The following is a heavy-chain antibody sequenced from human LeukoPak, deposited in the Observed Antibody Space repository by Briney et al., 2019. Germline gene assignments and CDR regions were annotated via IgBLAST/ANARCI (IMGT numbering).Heavy chain of an antibody. CDR3: ARDSSGYYSDAFDI. D-gene: IGHD3-22*01. V-gene: IGHV1-18*01. CDR1: GYTFNTYG. Sequence: ASVKVSCKASGYTFNTYGITWVRQAPGQGLEWMGWISGYNGKTKYAQKLQDRVTMTTDTSTTTAYMELRSLRSDDTAVYYCARDSSGYYSDAFDIWGQGTMVTVSS. J-gene: IGHJ3*02. CDR2: ISGYNGKT.